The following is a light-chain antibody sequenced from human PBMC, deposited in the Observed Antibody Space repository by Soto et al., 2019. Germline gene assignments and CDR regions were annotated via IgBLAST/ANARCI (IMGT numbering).Light chain of an antibody. V-gene: IGKV3-20*01. Sequence: EIVLTQSPGTLSLSPGERATLSFRASQSVSSSYLAWYQQKPGQAPRLLIYGVSSRATGIPDRFSGSGSGTDFTLTISRLEPEDFAVYYCHQYGTSLWTFGQGTKVAIK. CDR1: QSVSSSY. CDR2: GVS. J-gene: IGKJ1*01. CDR3: HQYGTSLWT.